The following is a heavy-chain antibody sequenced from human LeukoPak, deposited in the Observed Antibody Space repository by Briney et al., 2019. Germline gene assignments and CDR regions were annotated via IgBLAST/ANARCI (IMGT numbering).Heavy chain of an antibody. D-gene: IGHD3-10*02. Sequence: GGSLRLSCAASGFTFSSYEMNWVRQAPGKGLEWVSYISSSGSTIYYADSVKGRFTISRDNSKNTLYLQMNSLRAEDTAVYYCARARFGDAFDIWGQGTMVTVSS. V-gene: IGHV3-48*03. CDR3: ARARFGDAFDI. CDR1: GFTFSSYE. CDR2: ISSSGSTI. J-gene: IGHJ3*02.